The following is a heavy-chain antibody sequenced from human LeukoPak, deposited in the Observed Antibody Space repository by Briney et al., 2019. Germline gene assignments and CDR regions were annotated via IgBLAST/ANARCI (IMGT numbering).Heavy chain of an antibody. Sequence: PSESLSLTCTVAGGSVSSGGYCWSWIRQPAGKGLEWIVRIYTSGSTNYNPSLKSRVPISVDTSKNQFSLKLSSVPAADTAVYYCAREITIFGVVPDAFDIWGQGTMVTVSS. CDR2: IYTSGST. CDR3: AREITIFGVVPDAFDI. D-gene: IGHD3-3*01. J-gene: IGHJ3*02. CDR1: GGSVSSGGYC. V-gene: IGHV4-61*02.